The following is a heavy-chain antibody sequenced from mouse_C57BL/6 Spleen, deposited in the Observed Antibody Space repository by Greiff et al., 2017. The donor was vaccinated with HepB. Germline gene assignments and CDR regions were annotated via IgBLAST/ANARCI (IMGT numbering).Heavy chain of an antibody. CDR3: ARTPEGYYVTPFAY. V-gene: IGHV8-12*01. CDR2: IYWDDDK. J-gene: IGHJ3*01. Sequence: QVTLKVSGPGILQSSQTLSLTCSFSGFSLSTSGMGVSWIRQPSGKGLEWLAQIYWDDDKRYNPSLTSRLTISKDTSRNQVFLKISSVDTADTATYYCARTPEGYYVTPFAYWGQGTLVTVSA. CDR1: GFSLSTSGMG. D-gene: IGHD2-3*01.